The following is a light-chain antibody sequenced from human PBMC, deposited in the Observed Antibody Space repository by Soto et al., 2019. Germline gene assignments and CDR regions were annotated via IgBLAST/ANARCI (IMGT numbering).Light chain of an antibody. J-gene: IGKJ3*01. V-gene: IGKV3-20*01. Sequence: EIGLTQSPGTLSLSPGERATLSCRASQSISNNYLAWYQQKPGQAPRLLIYDAFSRATGIPDRFSGSGSGADFTLTISRLEPEDFAVYYCQQYGSSSFTFGPGTKVDIK. CDR1: QSISNNY. CDR2: DAF. CDR3: QQYGSSSFT.